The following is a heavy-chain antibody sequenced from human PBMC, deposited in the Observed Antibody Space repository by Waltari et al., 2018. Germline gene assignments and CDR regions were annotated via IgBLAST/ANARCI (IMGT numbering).Heavy chain of an antibody. CDR2: ISDSGGST. J-gene: IGHJ6*02. D-gene: IGHD2-2*01. Sequence: EVQLLESGGGLVQPGGSLRLSCAASGFTFSSYAMSWVRQAPGKGLEWVSAISDSGGSTYYADSVKGRFTISRDNSKNTLYLQMNSLRAEDTAVYYCAKGQVPAATIYYYYGMDVWGQGTTVTVSS. V-gene: IGHV3-23*01. CDR3: AKGQVPAATIYYYYGMDV. CDR1: GFTFSSYA.